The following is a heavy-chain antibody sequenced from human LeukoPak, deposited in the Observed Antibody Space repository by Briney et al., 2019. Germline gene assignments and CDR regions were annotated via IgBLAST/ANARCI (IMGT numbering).Heavy chain of an antibody. V-gene: IGHV1-2*04. J-gene: IGHJ4*02. D-gene: IGHD6-13*01. CDR2: INPNSGGT. CDR3: ARFIAAAGTGGEFFDY. Sequence: ASVKVSCKASGYTFTGYYMHWVRQAPGQGLEWMGWINPNSGGTNYAQKFQGWVTMTRDTSISTAYMELSRLRSDDTAVYYCARFIAAAGTGGEFFDYWGQGTLVTVS. CDR1: GYTFTGYY.